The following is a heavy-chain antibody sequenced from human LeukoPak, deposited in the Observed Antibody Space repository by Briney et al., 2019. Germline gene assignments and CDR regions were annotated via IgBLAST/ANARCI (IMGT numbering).Heavy chain of an antibody. CDR3: ARVAVAGIPDAFDI. CDR1: GGTFSSYA. V-gene: IGHV1-69*06. D-gene: IGHD6-19*01. CDR2: IIPIFGTA. Sequence: ASVKVSCKASGGTFSSYAISWVRQAPGQGLERMGGIIPIFGTANYAQKFQGRVTITADKSTSTAYMELSSLRSEDTAVYYCARVAVAGIPDAFDIWGQGTMVTVSS. J-gene: IGHJ3*02.